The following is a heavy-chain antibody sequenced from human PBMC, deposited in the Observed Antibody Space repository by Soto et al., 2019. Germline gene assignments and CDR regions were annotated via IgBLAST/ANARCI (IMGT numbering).Heavy chain of an antibody. D-gene: IGHD2-2*01. CDR2: INPNSGGT. V-gene: IGHV1-2*02. J-gene: IGHJ5*02. CDR3: ARAEGVPAADFNWFDP. CDR1: GYTFTGYY. Sequence: GASVKVSCKASGYTFTGYYMHWVRQAPGQGLEWMGWINPNSGGTNYAQKFQGRVTMTRDTSISTAYMELSRLRSDDTAVYYCARAEGVPAADFNWFDPWGQGTLVTSPQ.